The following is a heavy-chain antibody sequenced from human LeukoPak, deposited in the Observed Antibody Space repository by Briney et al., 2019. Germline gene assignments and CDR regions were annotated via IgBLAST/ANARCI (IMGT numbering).Heavy chain of an antibody. V-gene: IGHV3-73*01. CDR1: GFTFSGSA. J-gene: IGHJ4*02. CDR3: TSGYLQLVHDY. D-gene: IGHD6-13*01. Sequence: GGSLRLSCAASGFTFSGSAMHWVRQASGKGLEWIGRIRSKANSYATAYAASVKGRFTISRDDSKNTAYLQMNSLKTEDTAVYYCTSGYLQLVHDYWGQGTLVTVSS. CDR2: IRSKANSYAT.